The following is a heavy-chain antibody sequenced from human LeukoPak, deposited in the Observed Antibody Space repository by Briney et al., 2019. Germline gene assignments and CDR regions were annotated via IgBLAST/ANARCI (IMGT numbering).Heavy chain of an antibody. CDR1: GGSISSYY. V-gene: IGHV4-59*01. Sequence: PSETLSLTCTVSGGSISSYYWSWIRQPPGKGLEWIGYIYYSGSTNYNPSLKSRVTISVDTSKNQFSLKLSSVTAADTAVYYCARVGDSSGYYPVDWGQGTLVTVSS. J-gene: IGHJ4*02. CDR3: ARVGDSSGYYPVD. D-gene: IGHD3-22*01. CDR2: IYYSGST.